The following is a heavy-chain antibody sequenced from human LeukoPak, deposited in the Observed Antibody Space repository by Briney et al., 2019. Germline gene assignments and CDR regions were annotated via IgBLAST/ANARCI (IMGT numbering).Heavy chain of an antibody. CDR2: IYHSGST. CDR3: ARVESNASRWHSAFDI. D-gene: IGHD6-13*01. V-gene: IGHV4-38-2*02. Sequence: SETLSLTCIVSDYSISSGYYWGWIRPPPGKGLEWIGSIYHSGSTYYNPSLKSRVTISVDTSKNQFSLKLSSMTAADTAVYYCARVESNASRWHSAFDIWGQGTMVTVSS. CDR1: DYSISSGYY. J-gene: IGHJ3*02.